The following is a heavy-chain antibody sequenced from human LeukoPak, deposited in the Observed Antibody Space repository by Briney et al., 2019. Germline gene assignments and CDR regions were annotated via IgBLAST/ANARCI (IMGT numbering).Heavy chain of an antibody. CDR3: ARSIYCGGDCYSNWFDP. V-gene: IGHV4-34*01. D-gene: IGHD2-21*02. Sequence: SETLSLTCAVYGGSFSTHYWSWIRQPPGKGLEWIGEINHSGSTNYNPSLKSRVTISVDTSKNQFSLKLSSVTAADTAVYYCARSIYCGGDCYSNWFDPWGQGTLVTVSS. J-gene: IGHJ5*02. CDR2: INHSGST. CDR1: GGSFSTHY.